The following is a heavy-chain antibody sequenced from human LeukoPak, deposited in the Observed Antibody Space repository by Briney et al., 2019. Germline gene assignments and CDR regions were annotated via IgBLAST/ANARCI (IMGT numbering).Heavy chain of an antibody. J-gene: IGHJ5*02. CDR1: GGSISSSSHY. V-gene: IGHV4-39*01. CDR2: IYYSGST. CDR3: ARLPLVPAASNRGSASWFDP. Sequence: SETLSLTCTVSGGSISSSSHYWGWIRPPPGKGLEWIGSIYYSGSTYYNPSLKSRVTISVDTSKNQFSLKLSSVTAADTAVYYCARLPLVPAASNRGSASWFDPWGQGTLVTVSS. D-gene: IGHD2-2*01.